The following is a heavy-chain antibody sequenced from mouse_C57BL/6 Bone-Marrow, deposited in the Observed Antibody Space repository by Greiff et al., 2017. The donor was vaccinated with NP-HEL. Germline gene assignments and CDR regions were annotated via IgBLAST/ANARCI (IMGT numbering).Heavy chain of an antibody. J-gene: IGHJ3*01. CDR1: GFTFSSYA. D-gene: IGHD1-1*01. V-gene: IGHV5-4*01. CDR2: ISDGGSYI. CDR3: ARDTVGPPFAY. Sequence: EVKLMESGGGLVKPGGSLQLSCAASGFTFSSYAMSWVRQTPEKRLEWVATISDGGSYISYPDNVKGRFTISRDNDKNNLYLQMSHLKSEDTAMDYGARDTVGPPFAYWGQGTLVTVSA.